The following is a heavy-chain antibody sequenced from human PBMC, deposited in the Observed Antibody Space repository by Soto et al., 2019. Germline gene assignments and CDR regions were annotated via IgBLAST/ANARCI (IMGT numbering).Heavy chain of an antibody. D-gene: IGHD2-8*01. J-gene: IGHJ3*02. CDR1: GYTFTSYD. CDR3: ARAGVLDHAFDI. CDR2: MNPNSGNT. V-gene: IGHV1-8*01. Sequence: ASVKVSCKASGYTFTSYDINWVRQATGQGLEWMGWMNPNSGNTGYAQKFQGRVTMTRNTSISTAYMELSSLRSEDTAVYYCARAGVLDHAFDIWGQATMVTVSS.